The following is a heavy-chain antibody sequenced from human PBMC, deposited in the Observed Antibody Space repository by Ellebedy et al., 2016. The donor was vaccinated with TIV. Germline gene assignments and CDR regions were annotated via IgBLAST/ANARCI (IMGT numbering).Heavy chain of an antibody. CDR1: GGSISSSSYY. CDR3: ARKVGVTHPFEY. CDR2: IKHSGST. D-gene: IGHD1-26*01. Sequence: MPSETLSLTCTVSGGSISSSSYYWGWIRQPPGKGLEWIGEIKHSGSTNSNPSLKSRLTISVDTSKNQFSLKLTSVTAADTAVYYCARKVGVTHPFEYWGQGTLVTVSS. V-gene: IGHV4-39*07. J-gene: IGHJ4*02.